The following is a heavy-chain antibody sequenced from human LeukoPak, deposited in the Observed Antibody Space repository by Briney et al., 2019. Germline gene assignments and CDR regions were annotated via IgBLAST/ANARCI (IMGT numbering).Heavy chain of an antibody. CDR3: ARVLGYTLGASDY. V-gene: IGHV1-69*13. D-gene: IGHD5-18*01. Sequence: SVKVSCKASGGTFSSYAISWVRQAPGQGLEWMGGIIPIFGTANYAQKFQGRVTITADESTSTAYMELGSLRSEDTAVYYCARVLGYTLGASDYWGQGTLVTVSS. J-gene: IGHJ4*02. CDR1: GGTFSSYA. CDR2: IIPIFGTA.